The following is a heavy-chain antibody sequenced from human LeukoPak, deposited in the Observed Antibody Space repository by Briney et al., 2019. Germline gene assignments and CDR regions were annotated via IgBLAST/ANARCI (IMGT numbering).Heavy chain of an antibody. D-gene: IGHD5-12*01. Sequence: GASVKVSCTASGYNFTSYGISWVRQAPGQGLEWMGWISAYNGDTKYAQKLQGRVTMTTDTSTNTAYMELKSLTSDDTAIYYCARDGVATVGSYYFDSWGQGTLVIVSS. CDR3: ARDGVATVGSYYFDS. CDR1: GYNFTSYG. CDR2: ISAYNGDT. V-gene: IGHV1-18*01. J-gene: IGHJ4*02.